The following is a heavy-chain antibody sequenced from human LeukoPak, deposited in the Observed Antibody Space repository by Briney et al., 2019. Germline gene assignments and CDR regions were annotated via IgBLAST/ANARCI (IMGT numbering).Heavy chain of an antibody. V-gene: IGHV4-61*02. J-gene: IGHJ4*02. CDR3: ARVGNSGTYQFDY. D-gene: IGHD1-26*01. CDR1: GGSISSGNYY. CDR2: IYTSGST. Sequence: SETLPLTCTVSGGSISSGNYYWGWIRQPAGKELEWIGRIYTSGSTNYNPSLKSRVTISGDTSKNQFSLKLSSVTAADTAFYYCARVGNSGTYQFDYWGQGTLVTVSS.